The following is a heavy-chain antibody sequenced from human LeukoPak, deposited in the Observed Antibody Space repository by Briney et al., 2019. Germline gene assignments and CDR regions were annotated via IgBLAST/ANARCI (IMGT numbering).Heavy chain of an antibody. CDR1: GGSISSGGYY. J-gene: IGHJ5*02. CDR3: ARAEVAATPFDP. CDR2: IYYSGST. V-gene: IGHV4-31*03. D-gene: IGHD2-15*01. Sequence: PSEPLSLTCTVSGGSISSGGYYWSWIRQHPGKGLEWIGYIYYSGSTYYNPSLKSRVTISVDTSKNQFSLKLSSVTAADTAVYYCARAEVAATPFDPWGQGTLVTVSS.